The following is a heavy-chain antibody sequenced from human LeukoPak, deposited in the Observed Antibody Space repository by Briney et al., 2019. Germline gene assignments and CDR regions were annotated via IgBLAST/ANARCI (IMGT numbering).Heavy chain of an antibody. Sequence: GASVTVSCKTSGYTFSDYYIHWIRQAPGQGLEWVGWISPNSGDTDYARKFQGRVTVTRDTSISTAYMELGRLRSDDTAVYYCARVSVITQYSGSPDYFASWGQGTLITVSS. D-gene: IGHD1-26*01. V-gene: IGHV1-2*02. CDR3: ARVSVITQYSGSPDYFAS. CDR2: ISPNSGDT. CDR1: GYTFSDYY. J-gene: IGHJ4*02.